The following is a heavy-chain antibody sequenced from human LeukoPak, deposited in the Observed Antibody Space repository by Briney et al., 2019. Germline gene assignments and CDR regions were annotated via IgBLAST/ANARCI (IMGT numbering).Heavy chain of an antibody. CDR2: IYYSGST. Sequence: NPEGSLRLSCAASGFTFSDYYMSWIRQPPGKGLEWIGSIYYSGSTYYNPSLKSRVTISVDTSKNQFSLKLSSVTAADTAVYYCARSYGDYESLDYWGQGTLVTVSS. J-gene: IGHJ4*02. D-gene: IGHD4-17*01. CDR3: ARSYGDYESLDY. V-gene: IGHV4-38-2*01. CDR1: GFTFSDYY.